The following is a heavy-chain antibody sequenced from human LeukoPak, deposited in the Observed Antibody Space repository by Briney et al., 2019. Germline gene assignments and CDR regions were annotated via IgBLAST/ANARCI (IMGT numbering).Heavy chain of an antibody. CDR3: AAEWELLSFQH. CDR1: GGTFSSYA. V-gene: IGHV1-69*05. CDR2: IIPIFGTA. J-gene: IGHJ1*01. D-gene: IGHD1-26*01. Sequence: ASVKVSCKASGGTFSSYAISWVRQAPGQGLEWMGGIIPIFGTANYAQKFQGRVTITTDESTSTAYMELSSLRSEDTAVYYCAAEWELLSFQHWGQGTLVTVSS.